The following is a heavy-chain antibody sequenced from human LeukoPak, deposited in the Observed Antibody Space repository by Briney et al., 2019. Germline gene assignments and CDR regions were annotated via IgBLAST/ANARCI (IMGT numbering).Heavy chain of an antibody. V-gene: IGHV3-74*01. CDR2: INSDGSST. D-gene: IGHD1-26*01. CDR3: AREWSGSYYSRSFDY. Sequence: GGSLRRSCAASGFTFSSYWMHWVRQAPGKGLVWVSRINSDGSSTSYADSVKGRFTISRDNAKNTLYLQMNSLRAEDTAVYYCAREWSGSYYSRSFDYWGQGTLVTVSS. CDR1: GFTFSSYW. J-gene: IGHJ4*02.